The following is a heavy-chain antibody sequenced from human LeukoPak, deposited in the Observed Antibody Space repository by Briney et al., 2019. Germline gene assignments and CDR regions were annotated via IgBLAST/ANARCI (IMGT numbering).Heavy chain of an antibody. Sequence: GGSLRLSCAASGFTVSSNYMSWVRQAPGKGLEWVGRIKSKTDGGTTDYAAPVKGRFTISRDDSKNTLYPQMNSLKTEDTAVYYCTTKLLWFGEPRDYWGQGTLVTVSS. CDR1: GFTVSSNY. D-gene: IGHD3-10*01. V-gene: IGHV3-15*01. CDR2: IKSKTDGGTT. J-gene: IGHJ4*02. CDR3: TTKLLWFGEPRDY.